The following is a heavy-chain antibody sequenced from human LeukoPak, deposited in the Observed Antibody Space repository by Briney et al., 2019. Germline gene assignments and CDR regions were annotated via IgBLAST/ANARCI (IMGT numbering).Heavy chain of an antibody. CDR1: GFTFDDYA. J-gene: IGHJ3*02. V-gene: IGHV3-43D*04. D-gene: IGHD3-10*01. CDR2: ISWDGGST. CDR3: AKYRGWDGSGHDAFDI. Sequence: GGSLRLSCAASGFTFDDYAMHWVRQAPGKGLEWVSIISWDGGSTYYADSVKGRFTISRYNSKNSLYLQMNSLRAEDTALYYCAKYRGWDGSGHDAFDIWGQGTMVTVFS.